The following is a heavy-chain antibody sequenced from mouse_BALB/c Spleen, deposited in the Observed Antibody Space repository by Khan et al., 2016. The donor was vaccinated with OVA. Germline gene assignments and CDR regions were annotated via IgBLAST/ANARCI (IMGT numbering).Heavy chain of an antibody. Sequence: VQLQQSGAELVRPGALVKLSCKASGFNVKDYYIHWVKQRPEQGLEWIGWIDPENGETVYDPKFQGKAIITADTSSNTAYLHLSSLTSEDTAVSYCARSGYSAWFAYWGQGALVTVSS. J-gene: IGHJ3*01. V-gene: IGHV14-1*02. CDR3: ARSGYSAWFAY. CDR1: GFNVKDYY. CDR2: IDPENGET.